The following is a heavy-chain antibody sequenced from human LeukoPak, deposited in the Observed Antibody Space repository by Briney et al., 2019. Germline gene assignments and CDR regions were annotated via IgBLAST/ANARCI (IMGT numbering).Heavy chain of an antibody. CDR3: ARDPGQQLPRGWFDP. V-gene: IGHV4-38-2*02. J-gene: IGHJ5*02. Sequence: SETLSLTCSVSGYSISSGYYWGWIRQPPGKGLEWIGNIYHDGNTYYNPSLKSRVTISVDTSKNQFSLRLSSVTAADTAVYYCARDPGQQLPRGWFDPWGQGTLVTVSS. CDR2: IYHDGNT. D-gene: IGHD6-13*01. CDR1: GYSISSGYY.